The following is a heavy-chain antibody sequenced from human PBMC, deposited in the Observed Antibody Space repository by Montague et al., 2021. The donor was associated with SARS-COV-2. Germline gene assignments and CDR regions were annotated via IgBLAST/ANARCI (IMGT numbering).Heavy chain of an antibody. CDR1: GGSISSSNYY. CDR2: MYYSGST. J-gene: IGHJ6*02. D-gene: IGHD3-10*01. Sequence: SETLSLTCTVSGGSISSSNYYWGWIRQPPGKGLEWIGYMYYSGSTYYTPSLKSRVTISIDTSKNQFSLKLSSVTAADTAVYYCARDDIVLQGVTKGMDVWGQGTTVAVSS. CDR3: ARDDIVLQGVTKGMDV. V-gene: IGHV4-39*07.